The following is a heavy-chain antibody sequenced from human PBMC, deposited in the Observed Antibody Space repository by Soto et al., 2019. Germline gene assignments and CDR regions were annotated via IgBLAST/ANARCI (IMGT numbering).Heavy chain of an antibody. CDR2: ISYDGSNK. CDR1: GFTFSSYG. D-gene: IGHD2-2*01. J-gene: IGHJ4*02. V-gene: IGHV3-30*18. CDR3: AKDSSVVPAAMLLDY. Sequence: GGSLRLSCAASGFTFSSYGMHWVRQAPGKGLEWVAVISYDGSNKYYADSVKGRFTISRDNSKNTLYLQMNSLRAEDTAVYYCAKDSSVVPAAMLLDYWGQGTLVTVSS.